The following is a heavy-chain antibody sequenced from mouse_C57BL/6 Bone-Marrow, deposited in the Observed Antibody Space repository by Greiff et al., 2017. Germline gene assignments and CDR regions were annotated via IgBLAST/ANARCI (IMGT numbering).Heavy chain of an antibody. V-gene: IGHV1-75*01. CDR2: IFPGSGST. D-gene: IGHD3-2*02. CDR3: ARWGTAQATAWFAY. Sequence: QVQLQQSGPELVKPGASVKISCKASGYTFTDYYINWVKQRPGQGLEWIGWIFPGSGSTYYNEKFKGKATLTVDKSSSTAYMLLSSLTSEDSAVYFCARWGTAQATAWFAYWGQGTLVTVSA. CDR1: GYTFTDYY. J-gene: IGHJ3*01.